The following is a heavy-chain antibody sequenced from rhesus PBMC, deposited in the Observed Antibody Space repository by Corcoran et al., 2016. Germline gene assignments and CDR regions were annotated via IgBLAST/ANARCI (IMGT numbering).Heavy chain of an antibody. CDR1: GGSSSSGYYY. J-gene: IGHJ4*01. CDR2: ITYSGIP. D-gene: IGHD1-14*01. Sequence: QVQLQESGPGLVKPSETLALTCAVSGGSSSSGYYYWSWMREPPGKGLEWIGYITYSGIPSYNPSLKSRVTISRDTSKNQFSLKLSSVTAADTAVYYCARAYSWNDPTQFDYWGQGVLVTVSS. CDR3: ARAYSWNDPTQFDY. V-gene: IGHV4-122*02.